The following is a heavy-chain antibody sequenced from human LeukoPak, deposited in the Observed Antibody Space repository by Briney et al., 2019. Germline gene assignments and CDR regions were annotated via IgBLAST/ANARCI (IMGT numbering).Heavy chain of an antibody. D-gene: IGHD5-18*01. V-gene: IGHV4-59*08. CDR1: GGSISSYY. Sequence: SETLSLTCTVSGGSISSYYWSWIRQPPGKGLEWIGYIYYSGSTNYNPSLKSRVTISVDTSKNQFSLKLSSVTAADTAVYYCARADTEYFDYWGQGTLVTVSS. J-gene: IGHJ4*02. CDR3: ARADTEYFDY. CDR2: IYYSGST.